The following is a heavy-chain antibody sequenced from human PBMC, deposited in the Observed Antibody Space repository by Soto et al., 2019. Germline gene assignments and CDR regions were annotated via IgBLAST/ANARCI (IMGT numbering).Heavy chain of an antibody. D-gene: IGHD2-15*01. CDR1: GFNFNNYA. CDR3: VTGWSEY. CDR2: ISSSGGTT. V-gene: IGHV3-23*01. J-gene: IGHJ4*02. Sequence: GGSLRLSCATSGFNFNNYAMSWVRQAPGERLEWVSFISSSGGTTYYADSVKGRFTISRDNAKNMLYLQMNSLRAEDTALYYCVTGWSEYWGRGTLVTVSS.